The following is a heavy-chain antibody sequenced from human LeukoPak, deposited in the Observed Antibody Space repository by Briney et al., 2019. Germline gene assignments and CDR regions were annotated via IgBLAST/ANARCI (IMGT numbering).Heavy chain of an antibody. CDR3: ARSYSSSRGTFDY. Sequence: PGGSLRLSCAASGFTFSSYGMNWVRQAPGKGLEWVSSITSSSSFIYYADSVKGRFTISRDNAKNSLYLQMNSLRAEDTAVYYCARSYSSSRGTFDYWGQGTLVTVSS. CDR2: ITSSSSFI. CDR1: GFTFSSYG. J-gene: IGHJ4*02. V-gene: IGHV3-21*01. D-gene: IGHD6-6*01.